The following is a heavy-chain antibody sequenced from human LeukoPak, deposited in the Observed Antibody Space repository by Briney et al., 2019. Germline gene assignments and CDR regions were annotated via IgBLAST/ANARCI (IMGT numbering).Heavy chain of an antibody. V-gene: IGHV5-51*01. CDR3: ARLRYSSSANYYNGMDV. CDR1: GYTFTNYW. Sequence: GESLKIPCKGSGYTFTNYWIGWVRQMPEKGLEWMGIMYPGDSDTRYSPSFQGQVTISAAKSISTAYLQLSSLKASATAMYFCARLRYSSSANYYNGMDVWGQGTTVTVSS. D-gene: IGHD6-6*01. CDR2: MYPGDSDT. J-gene: IGHJ6*02.